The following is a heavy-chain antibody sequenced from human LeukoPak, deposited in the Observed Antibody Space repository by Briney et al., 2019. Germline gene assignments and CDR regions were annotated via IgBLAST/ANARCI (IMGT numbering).Heavy chain of an antibody. Sequence: GESLKISCKGSGYSFTSYWIGWVRQMPGKGLEWMGIIYPGDSDTRYSPSFQGQVTISADKSISTAYLQWGSLKASDTAMYYCAADLSYYDILTGYLVWGQGTTVTVSS. D-gene: IGHD3-9*01. J-gene: IGHJ6*02. V-gene: IGHV5-51*01. CDR2: IYPGDSDT. CDR3: AADLSYYDILTGYLV. CDR1: GYSFTSYW.